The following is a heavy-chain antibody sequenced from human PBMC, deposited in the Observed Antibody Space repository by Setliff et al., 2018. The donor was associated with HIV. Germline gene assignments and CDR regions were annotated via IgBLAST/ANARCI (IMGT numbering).Heavy chain of an antibody. Sequence: GASVKVSCKASGYTFTSYAMNRVRQAPGQGLEWMGWINTNTGNPTYAQGFTGRFVFSLDTSVSTAYLQISSLKAEDTAVYYCARGHRVAVAGKRFNYYYYGMDVWGQGTTVTVSS. V-gene: IGHV7-4-1*02. J-gene: IGHJ6*02. CDR3: ARGHRVAVAGKRFNYYYYGMDV. CDR2: INTNTGNP. D-gene: IGHD6-19*01. CDR1: GYTFTSYA.